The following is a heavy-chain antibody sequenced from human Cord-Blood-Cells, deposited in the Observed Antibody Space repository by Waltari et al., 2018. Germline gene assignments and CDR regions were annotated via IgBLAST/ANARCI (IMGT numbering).Heavy chain of an antibody. Sequence: QVQLQQWGAGLLKPSETLSLTCAVYGGSFSGYYWIWIRQPPGKGLEWTGEINHSGSTNYNPSLKSRVTISVDTSKNQFSLKLSSVTAADTAVYYCARWGTTGTTDYFDYWGQGTLVTVSS. CDR2: INHSGST. V-gene: IGHV4-34*01. J-gene: IGHJ4*02. CDR1: GGSFSGYY. CDR3: ARWGTTGTTDYFDY. D-gene: IGHD1-1*01.